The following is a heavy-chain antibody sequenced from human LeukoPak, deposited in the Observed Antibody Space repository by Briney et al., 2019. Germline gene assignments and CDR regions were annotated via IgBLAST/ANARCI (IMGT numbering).Heavy chain of an antibody. D-gene: IGHD6-19*01. CDR2: IYYSGST. CDR3: ARGEEYSSGRGAFDI. Sequence: SETLSFTCTVSGVSISSGGYYWSWIRQHPGKGLEWIGYIYYSGSTYYNPSLKSRVTISVDTSKNQFSLKLSSVTAADTAVYYCARGEEYSSGRGAFDIWGQGTMVTVSS. CDR1: GVSISSGGYY. J-gene: IGHJ3*02. V-gene: IGHV4-31*03.